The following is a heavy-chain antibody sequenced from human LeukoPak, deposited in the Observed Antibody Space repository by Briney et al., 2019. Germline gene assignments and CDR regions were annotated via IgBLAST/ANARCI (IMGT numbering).Heavy chain of an antibody. Sequence: SGGSLRLSRAASGFSLSSHAMSWVRQAPGKGLEWVSATSSSDAGTYYADSVKGRFTISRDNSKNTLYLQMNSLRAEDTAVYYCAKDSSVYHYDSRSLDYWGLGTLVTVSS. CDR1: GFSLSSHA. J-gene: IGHJ4*02. D-gene: IGHD3-22*01. CDR3: AKDSSVYHYDSRSLDY. V-gene: IGHV3-23*01. CDR2: TSSSDAGT.